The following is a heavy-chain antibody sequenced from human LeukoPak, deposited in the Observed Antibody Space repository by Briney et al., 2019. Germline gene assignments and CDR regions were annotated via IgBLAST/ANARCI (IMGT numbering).Heavy chain of an antibody. D-gene: IGHD3-10*01. CDR1: GYTFTGYY. V-gene: IGHV1-2*02. CDR3: ARGDHYYYGSGSYYFDY. CDR2: INPNSGGT. J-gene: IGHJ4*02. Sequence: ASVTVSCKASGYTFTGYYMHWVRQAPGQGLEWMGWINPNSGGTNYAQKFQGRVTMTRDTSISTAYMELSRLRSDDTAVYYCARGDHYYYGSGSYYFDYWGQGTLVTVSS.